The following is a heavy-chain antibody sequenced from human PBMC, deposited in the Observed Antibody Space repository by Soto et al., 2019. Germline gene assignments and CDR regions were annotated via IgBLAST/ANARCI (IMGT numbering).Heavy chain of an antibody. J-gene: IGHJ6*02. D-gene: IGHD3-3*01. CDR2: ISGSGGST. Sequence: EVQLLESGGGLVQPGGSLRLSCAASGFTFSSYAKSWVRQAPGKGLEWVSAISGSGGSTYYADSVKGRFTISRDNSKNTLYLQMNSLRAEDTAVYYCAKDLNPEQIFGVVILKIDGMDVWGQGTTVTVSS. CDR3: AKDLNPEQIFGVVILKIDGMDV. CDR1: GFTFSSYA. V-gene: IGHV3-23*01.